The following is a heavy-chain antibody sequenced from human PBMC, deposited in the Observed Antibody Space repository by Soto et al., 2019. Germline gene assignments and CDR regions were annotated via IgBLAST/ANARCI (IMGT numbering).Heavy chain of an antibody. J-gene: IGHJ6*02. D-gene: IGHD3-22*01. CDR2: IYPGDSDT. CDR1: GYSFTSYW. CDR3: ARSQYYYDSSGYYGPGGDYYYGMDV. V-gene: IGHV5-51*01. Sequence: PGEALEISCKGSGYSFTSYWIGWVRQMPGKGLEWMGIIYPGDSDTRYSPSFQGQVTISADKSISTAYLQWSSLKASDTAMYYCARSQYYYDSSGYYGPGGDYYYGMDVWGQGTTVTVSS.